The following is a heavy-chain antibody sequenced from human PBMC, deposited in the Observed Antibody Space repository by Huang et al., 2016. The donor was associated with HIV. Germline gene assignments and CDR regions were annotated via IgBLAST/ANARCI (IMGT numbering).Heavy chain of an antibody. CDR1: GDSISRGGYL. V-gene: IGHV4-30-4*08. CDR2: IYYTGTT. Sequence: QVQLQESGPGPVKPSQTLSLTCTVSGDSISRGGYLWSGIRQSPGTGLEWIGSIYYTGTTSDNPSLRSRGTMSVDTSKNQFSLRLTSVTAEDTAVYYCARDRITQCNGGRCYSDWSDPWGQGTLVSVSS. CDR3: ARDRITQCNGGRCYSDWSDP. J-gene: IGHJ5*02. D-gene: IGHD2-15*01.